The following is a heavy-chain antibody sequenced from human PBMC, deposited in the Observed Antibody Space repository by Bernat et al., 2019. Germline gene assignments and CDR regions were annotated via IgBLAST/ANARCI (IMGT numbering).Heavy chain of an antibody. V-gene: IGHV4-31*03. CDR3: ASTTTVTTAEYFQH. Sequence: QVQLEESGPGLVKPSQTLSLTCTVSRGSISSNSYFWSWIRQHPAKGLEWIGHIYYTGSTYYNPSLESRATISVDTSKNQFSLKLSSVTAADTAVYYCASTTTVTTAEYFQHWGQGTLVTVSS. J-gene: IGHJ1*01. CDR1: RGSISSNSYF. D-gene: IGHD4-17*01. CDR2: IYYTGST.